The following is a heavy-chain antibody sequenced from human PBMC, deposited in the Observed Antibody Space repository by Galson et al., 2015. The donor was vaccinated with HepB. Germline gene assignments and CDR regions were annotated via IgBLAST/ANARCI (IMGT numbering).Heavy chain of an antibody. J-gene: IGHJ4*02. CDR3: ARDGCGGDCYGDY. CDR1: GFTFSSYS. Sequence: SLRLSCAASGFTFSSYSMNWVRQAPGKGLEWVSSISSSSSYIYYADSVKGRFTISRDNAKNSLYLQMNSLRAEDTAVYYCARDGCGGDCYGDYWGQGTLVTVSS. V-gene: IGHV3-21*01. D-gene: IGHD2-21*02. CDR2: ISSSSSYI.